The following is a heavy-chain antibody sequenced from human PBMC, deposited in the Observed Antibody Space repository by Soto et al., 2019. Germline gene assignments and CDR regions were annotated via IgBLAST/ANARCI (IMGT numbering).Heavy chain of an antibody. CDR3: AKDSDRYYYYYMDV. J-gene: IGHJ6*03. V-gene: IGHV3-9*01. CDR1: GFTFDDYA. Sequence: EVQLVESGGGLVQPGRSLRLSCAASGFTFDDYAMHWVRQAPGKGLEWVSGISWNSGSIGYADSVKGRFTISRDNAKNSLYLQMNSLRAEDTALYYCAKDSDRYYYYYMDVWGKGTTVTVFS. CDR2: ISWNSGSI.